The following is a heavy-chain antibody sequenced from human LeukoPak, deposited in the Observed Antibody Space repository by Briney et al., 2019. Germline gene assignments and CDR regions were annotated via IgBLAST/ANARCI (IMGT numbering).Heavy chain of an antibody. CDR2: ISYDGSNK. J-gene: IGHJ4*02. V-gene: IGHV3-30-3*01. Sequence: PGGSLRLSCAASGFTFSSYAMHWVRQAPGKGLEWVAVISYDGSNKYYADSVKGRFTISRDNSKNTLYLQMNSLRAEDTAVYYCASPLIIAAAVSFDYWGQGTLVTVSS. CDR1: GFTFSSYA. CDR3: ASPLIIAAAVSFDY. D-gene: IGHD6-13*01.